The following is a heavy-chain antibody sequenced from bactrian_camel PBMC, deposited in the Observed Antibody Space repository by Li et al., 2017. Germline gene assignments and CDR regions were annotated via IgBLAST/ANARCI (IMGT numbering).Heavy chain of an antibody. CDR1: GYTFSNYC. D-gene: IGHD6*01. Sequence: HVQLVESGGGSVQAGGSLRLSCAASGYTFSNYCMGWFRQAPGKEREGVAFIYGPGSTNYADSVKGRFTISKDNAKNTLYLQMNSLKPEDTAMYYCAARVRRSWYCSVARDYEYNYWGQGTQVTVS. J-gene: IGHJ4*01. CDR3: AARVRRSWYCSVARDYEYNY. V-gene: IGHV3S1*01. CDR2: IYGPGST.